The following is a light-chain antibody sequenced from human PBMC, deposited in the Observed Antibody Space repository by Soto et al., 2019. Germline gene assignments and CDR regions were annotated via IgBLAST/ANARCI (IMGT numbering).Light chain of an antibody. Sequence: EIVLTQSPGTLSLSPGERATLSCRASQSVSDLAWYQQKPGQAPRLLIYGPSTRATGIPDRVSGSGSGTDFTLTISGLEPEDFAVYYCQQYASSPLTFGQGTKVEIK. J-gene: IGKJ1*01. CDR2: GPS. V-gene: IGKV3-20*01. CDR3: QQYASSPLT. CDR1: QSVSD.